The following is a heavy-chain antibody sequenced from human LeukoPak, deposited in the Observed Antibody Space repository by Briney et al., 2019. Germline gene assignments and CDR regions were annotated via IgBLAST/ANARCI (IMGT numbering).Heavy chain of an antibody. J-gene: IGHJ4*02. D-gene: IGHD6-19*01. CDR3: ARGSSSGWYDEYYFDY. CDR2: INPNSGGT. CDR1: GYTPTGYY. V-gene: IGHV1-2*02. Sequence: EASLKDSCKASGYTPTGYYMHWVRHAPRQGVEWMAWINPNSGGTNYAQKFQGRVTMTRDTSISTAYMELSRLRSDDTAVYYCARGSSSGWYDEYYFDYWGQGTLVTVSS.